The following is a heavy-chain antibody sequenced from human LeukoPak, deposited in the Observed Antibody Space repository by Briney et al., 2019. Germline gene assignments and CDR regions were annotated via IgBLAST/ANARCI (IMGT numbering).Heavy chain of an antibody. CDR1: GYSISSRSY. J-gene: IGHJ4*02. V-gene: IGHV4-38-2*01. CDR2: MFHSGDT. CDR3: AKVGAYGDYARHDY. Sequence: NPSETLSLTFAVSGYSISSRSYWGWIRQPPGKGLEWIGNMFHSGDTYHNPSLKSRVTISADTSKNQFSLELTSVTAADTAVYYCAKVGAYGDYARHDYWGQGTLVTVSS. D-gene: IGHD4-17*01.